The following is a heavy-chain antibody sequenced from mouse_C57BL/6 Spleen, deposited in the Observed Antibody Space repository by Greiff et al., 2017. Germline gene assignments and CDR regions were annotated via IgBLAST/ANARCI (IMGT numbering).Heavy chain of an antibody. CDR1: GYTFTSYW. CDR2: IYPGSGST. D-gene: IGHD2-1*01. Sequence: QVQLQQPGAELVKPGASVKMSCKASGYTFTSYWITWVKQRPGHGLEWIGDIYPGSGSTNYNEKFKSKATVTVDASSNTAYMQLSSLTSAASAVYYCEREEIYYGSWFAYWGQGTLVTVSA. V-gene: IGHV1-55*01. CDR3: EREEIYYGSWFAY. J-gene: IGHJ3*01.